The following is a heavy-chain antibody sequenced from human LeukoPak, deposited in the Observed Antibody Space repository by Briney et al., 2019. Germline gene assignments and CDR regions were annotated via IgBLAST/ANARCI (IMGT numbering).Heavy chain of an antibody. CDR2: IYTSGST. D-gene: IGHD6-6*01. V-gene: IGHV4-4*07. CDR3: ARNHHGYSSSSRILYYMDV. Sequence: PSETLSLTCTVSGGSISSCYWSWIWQPAGKGLEWIGRIYTSGSTNYNPSLKSRVTISVDTSKNQFSLKLSSVTAADTAVYYCARNHHGYSSSSRILYYMDVWGKGTTVTVSS. J-gene: IGHJ6*03. CDR1: GGSISSCY.